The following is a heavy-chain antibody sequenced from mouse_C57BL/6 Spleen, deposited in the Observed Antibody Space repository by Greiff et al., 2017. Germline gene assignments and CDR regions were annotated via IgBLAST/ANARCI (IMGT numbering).Heavy chain of an antibody. D-gene: IGHD1-1*01. V-gene: IGHV1-61*01. J-gene: IGHJ2*01. CDR3: ARHYYGSSPYFDY. CDR1: GYTFTSYW. Sequence: QVQLQQPGAELVRPGSSVKLSCKASGYTFTSYWMDWVKQRPGQGLEWIGNIYPSDSETHYNQKFKDKATLTVDKSSSTAYMKLSSLTSEDSAVYYCARHYYGSSPYFDYWGQGTTLTVSS. CDR2: IYPSDSET.